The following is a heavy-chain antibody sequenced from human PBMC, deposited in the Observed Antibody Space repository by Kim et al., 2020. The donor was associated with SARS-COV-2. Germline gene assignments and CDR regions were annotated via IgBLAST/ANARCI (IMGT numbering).Heavy chain of an antibody. J-gene: IGHJ4*02. CDR2: S. CDR3: VRYSGWYYFDY. Sequence: SDYAVSVKSRITTNPDTSKNQFSLQLTSVTPEDTALYYCVRYSGWYYFDYWGQGTLVIVSS. V-gene: IGHV6-1*01. D-gene: IGHD5-12*01.